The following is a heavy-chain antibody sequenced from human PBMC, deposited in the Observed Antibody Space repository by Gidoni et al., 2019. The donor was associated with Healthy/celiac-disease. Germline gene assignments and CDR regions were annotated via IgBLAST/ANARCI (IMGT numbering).Heavy chain of an antibody. CDR2: ISGSGGST. CDR1: GFTFSSYA. CDR3: AKDREDIVVVVAALDY. J-gene: IGHJ4*02. V-gene: IGHV3-23*01. D-gene: IGHD2-15*01. Sequence: EVQLLESGGGLVQPGGFRRPSCAASGFTFSSYAMSWVRQAPGTGLEWVSAISGSGGSTYNADSVKGRFTISRDNTKNTLYLQMNSLRAEDTAVYYCAKDREDIVVVVAALDYWGQGTLVTVSS.